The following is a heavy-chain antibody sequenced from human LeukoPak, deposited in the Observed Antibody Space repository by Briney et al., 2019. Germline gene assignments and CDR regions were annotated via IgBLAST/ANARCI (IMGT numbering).Heavy chain of an antibody. Sequence: SETLSLTCTVSGGSVSSGSYYWSWIRQPPGKGLEWIGYIYYSGSTNYNRSLKSRVTISVDTSKNKFSLKLSSVTAADKAVYYCARRVTLTGRNWFDPWGQGTLVTVSS. CDR3: ARRVTLTGRNWFDP. D-gene: IGHD3-9*01. CDR2: IYYSGST. CDR1: GGSVSSGSYY. J-gene: IGHJ5*02. V-gene: IGHV4-61*01.